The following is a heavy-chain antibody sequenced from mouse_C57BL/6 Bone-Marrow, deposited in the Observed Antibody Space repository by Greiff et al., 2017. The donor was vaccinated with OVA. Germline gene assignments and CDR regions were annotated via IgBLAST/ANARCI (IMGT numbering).Heavy chain of an antibody. D-gene: IGHD2-1*01. CDR1: GFTFSSYG. V-gene: IGHV5-6*01. J-gene: IGHJ2*01. CDR2: ISSGGSYT. Sequence: EVQLVESGGDLVKPGGSLKLSCAASGFTFSSYGMSWVRQTPDKRLEWVATISSGGSYTYYPDSVKGRFTISRDNATNTLYLQMSRLKSEEAAMYYCGRPFNGNYDYWGQGTTLTVSS. CDR3: GRPFNGNYDY.